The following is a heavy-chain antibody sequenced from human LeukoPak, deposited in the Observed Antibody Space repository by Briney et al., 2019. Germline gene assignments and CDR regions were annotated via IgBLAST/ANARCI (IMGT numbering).Heavy chain of an antibody. CDR3: AREIPHRGRDASDI. J-gene: IGHJ3*02. Sequence: GGSLRLSCAASGFTFSDYYMSWIRQAPGKGLEWVSYISSSGTSIFYADSVKGRFTISRDNAKNSLYLQMNSLRVDDTAVYYCAREIPHRGRDASDIWGQGTMVTVSS. CDR2: ISSSGTSI. V-gene: IGHV3-11*04. CDR1: GFTFSDYY.